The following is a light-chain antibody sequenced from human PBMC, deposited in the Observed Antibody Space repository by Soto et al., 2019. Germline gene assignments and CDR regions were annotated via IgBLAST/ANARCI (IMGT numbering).Light chain of an antibody. CDR1: QGISNY. CDR3: QQYDSFSVT. Sequence: IQLTQSPYSLSASVGDRVTITYRASQGISNYLAWYQQKPGRAPKLLIYKASTLKSGVPPRFSGSGSGTEFTLTISSLQPDDFATYYCQQYDSFSVTFGQGTKVDIK. J-gene: IGKJ1*01. CDR2: KAS. V-gene: IGKV1-5*03.